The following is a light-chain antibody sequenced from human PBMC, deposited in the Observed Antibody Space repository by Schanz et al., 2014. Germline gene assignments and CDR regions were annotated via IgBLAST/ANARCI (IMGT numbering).Light chain of an antibody. V-gene: IGKV1-5*01. Sequence: DIQMTQSPSTLSASVGDRVTITCRASQSISSWLAWYQQKPGKAPKLLIYDASSLESGVPSRFSGSGSGTEFTLTISSLQPDDFATYYCQQSYSVPLTFGGGTKVAIK. CDR1: QSISSW. CDR2: DAS. CDR3: QQSYSVPLT. J-gene: IGKJ4*01.